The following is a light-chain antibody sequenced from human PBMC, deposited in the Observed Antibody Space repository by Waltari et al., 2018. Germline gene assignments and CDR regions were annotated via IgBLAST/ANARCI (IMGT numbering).Light chain of an antibody. Sequence: ETIMTQSPAILSVSPGATANLSCRASKSIGNNLAWYQQTPGQAPRLLIYVASSRGTGIPARFFGAGSGTDFTLSISSLQSEDFAVYYCQQYNEWPYTFGQGTKVDLK. V-gene: IGKV3-15*01. CDR3: QQYNEWPYT. J-gene: IGKJ2*01. CDR2: VAS. CDR1: KSIGNN.